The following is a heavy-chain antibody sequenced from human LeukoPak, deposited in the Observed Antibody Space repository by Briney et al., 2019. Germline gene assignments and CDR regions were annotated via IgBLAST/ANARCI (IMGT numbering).Heavy chain of an antibody. D-gene: IGHD5-12*01. CDR2: IYTSGST. J-gene: IGHJ4*02. V-gene: IGHV4-4*09. CDR1: GGSISSSY. Sequence: PSETLSLTCTVSGGSISSSYWSWIRQPPGKGLVWIGYIYTSGSTNYNPYFESRVTISVDTSKNQFSLKLSSVTAADTAVYYCARREGYSGYDLDYWGQGTLVTVSS. CDR3: ARREGYSGYDLDY.